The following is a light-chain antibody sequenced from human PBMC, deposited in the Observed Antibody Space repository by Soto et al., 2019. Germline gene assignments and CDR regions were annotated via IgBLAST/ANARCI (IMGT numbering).Light chain of an antibody. CDR1: NIGSKS. V-gene: IGLV3-21*04. CDR2: YDS. Sequence: SYELTQPPSVSVAPGKTARITCGGNNIGSKSVHWYQQKPGQAPVLVIYYDSDRPSGIPERFSGSNSGNTATLTISRVEAGDEADYYCQVWDSSTYHRVFGTGTKLTVL. J-gene: IGLJ1*01. CDR3: QVWDSSTYHRV.